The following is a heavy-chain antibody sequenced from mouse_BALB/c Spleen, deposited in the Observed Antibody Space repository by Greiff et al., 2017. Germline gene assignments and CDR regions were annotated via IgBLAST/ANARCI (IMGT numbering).Heavy chain of an antibody. V-gene: IGHV2-9*02. Sequence: VHLVESGPGLVAPSQSLSITCTVSGFSLTSYGVHWVRQPPGKGLEWLGVIWAGGSTNYNSALMSRLSISKDNSKSQVFLKMNSLQTDDTAMYYCARAPSLLGYFDVWGAGTTVTVSS. CDR1: GFSLTSYG. J-gene: IGHJ1*01. CDR3: ARAPSLLGYFDV. D-gene: IGHD4-1*01. CDR2: IWAGGST.